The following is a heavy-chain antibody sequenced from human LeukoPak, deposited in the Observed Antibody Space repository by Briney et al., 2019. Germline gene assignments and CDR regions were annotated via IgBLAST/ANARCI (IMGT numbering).Heavy chain of an antibody. J-gene: IGHJ5*02. CDR2: IYSGGST. CDR3: ARSITIFGVVIGWFDP. Sequence: GGSLRLSCAASGFTVSSNYMSWVRQAPGKGLEWVSVIYSGGSTYYADSVKGRFTISRDNSKNPLYLQMNSLRAEDTAVYYCARSITIFGVVIGWFDPWGQGTLVTVSS. D-gene: IGHD3-3*01. CDR1: GFTVSSNY. V-gene: IGHV3-66*02.